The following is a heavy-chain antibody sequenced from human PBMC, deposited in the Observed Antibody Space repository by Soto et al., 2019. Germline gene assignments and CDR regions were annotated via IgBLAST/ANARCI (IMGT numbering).Heavy chain of an antibody. CDR1: GYTCPSYG. D-gene: IGHD5-18*01. CDR3: ARGNTVETGRY. J-gene: IGHJ4*02. CDR2: ISAYNGNT. Sequence: QVQLVQSGAEVKKTGASVKVSCKASGYTCPSYGISWVRQSPGQGRDWMGWISAYNGNTNDAQKLQGRVTMTTATSTSTASMELRCLRSDDTAVDYGARGNTVETGRYCGQGTLFTVSS. V-gene: IGHV1-18*01.